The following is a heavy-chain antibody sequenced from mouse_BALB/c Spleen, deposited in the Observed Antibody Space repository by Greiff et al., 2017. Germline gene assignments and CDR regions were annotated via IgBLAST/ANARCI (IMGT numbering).Heavy chain of an antibody. CDR1: GFSLTSYG. CDR3: ASPIYYDYTFDY. D-gene: IGHD2-4*01. J-gene: IGHJ2*01. CDR2: IWSGGST. V-gene: IGHV2-2*02. Sequence: VKVVESGPGLVQPSQSLSITCTVSGFSLTSYGVHWVRQSPGKGLEWLGVIWSGGSTDYNAAFISRLSISKDNSKSQVFFKMNSLQANDTAIYYCASPIYYDYTFDYWGQGTTLTVSS.